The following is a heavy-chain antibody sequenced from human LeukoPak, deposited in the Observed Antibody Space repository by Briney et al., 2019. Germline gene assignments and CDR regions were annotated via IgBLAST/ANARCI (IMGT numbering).Heavy chain of an antibody. D-gene: IGHD3-22*01. V-gene: IGHV4-59*01. Sequence: SETLSLTCTVSGGSISSYYWNWIRQPPGKGLEWIGYIHYNGNNNYNPSLKSRVTMSVDTSKNQFSLKLSSVNATDTAVYYCARGENYYDSSALDYWGQGTLVTVSS. CDR2: IHYNGNN. CDR3: ARGENYYDSSALDY. J-gene: IGHJ4*02. CDR1: GGSISSYY.